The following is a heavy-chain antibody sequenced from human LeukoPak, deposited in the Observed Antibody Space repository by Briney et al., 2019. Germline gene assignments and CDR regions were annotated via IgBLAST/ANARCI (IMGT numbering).Heavy chain of an antibody. D-gene: IGHD5-18*01. CDR1: GGSISSYY. V-gene: IGHV4-59*01. J-gene: IGHJ6*03. CDR2: IYYSGST. Sequence: SETLSLTCTVSGGSISSYYWSWIRQPPGKGLGWIGYIYYSGSTNYNPSLKSRVTISVDTSKNQFSLKLSSVTAADTAVYYCARDVGYSYDFDYYYMDVWGKGTTVTVSS. CDR3: ARDVGYSYDFDYYYMDV.